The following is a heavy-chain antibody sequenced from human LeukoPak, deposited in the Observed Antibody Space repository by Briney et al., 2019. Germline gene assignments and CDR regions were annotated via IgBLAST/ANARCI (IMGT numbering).Heavy chain of an antibody. D-gene: IGHD6-13*01. V-gene: IGHV4-59*01. J-gene: IGHJ4*02. CDR1: GGSISSYY. CDR2: IYYSGST. Sequence: SETLSLTCTVSGGSISSYYWSWIRQPPGKGLEWIGYIYYSGSTNYNPSLRSRVTISVDTSKNQFSLKLSSVTAADTAVYYCARDLGAAAGIDYWGQGTLVTVSS. CDR3: ARDLGAAAGIDY.